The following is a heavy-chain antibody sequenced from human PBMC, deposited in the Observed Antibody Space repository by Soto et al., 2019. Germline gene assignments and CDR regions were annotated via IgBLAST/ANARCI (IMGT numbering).Heavy chain of an antibody. V-gene: IGHV1-69*02. Sequence: SVKVSCKASGGTFSSYTISWVRQAPGQGLEWMGRIIPILGIANYAQKFQGRVTVTADKSTSTAYMELSSLRSEDTAVYYCARTPGGIRRWFDPWGQGPLVTVSS. CDR3: ARTPGGIRRWFDP. CDR2: IIPILGIA. CDR1: GGTFSSYT. D-gene: IGHD1-20*01. J-gene: IGHJ5*02.